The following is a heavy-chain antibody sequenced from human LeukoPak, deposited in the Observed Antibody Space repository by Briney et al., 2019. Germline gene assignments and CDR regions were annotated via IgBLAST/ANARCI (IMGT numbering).Heavy chain of an antibody. CDR1: GFTFSNYW. CDR3: ARTASYSGNYYGYFQH. Sequence: GGSLRLSCAASGFTFSNYWMHWVRQVPGKGLGWVSRINVDGSSTNYADSVKGRFTISRDNAKNTLYLQMNSLRAEDTAVYYCARTASYSGNYYGYFQHWGQGTLVTVSS. J-gene: IGHJ1*01. V-gene: IGHV3-74*01. CDR2: INVDGSST. D-gene: IGHD1-26*01.